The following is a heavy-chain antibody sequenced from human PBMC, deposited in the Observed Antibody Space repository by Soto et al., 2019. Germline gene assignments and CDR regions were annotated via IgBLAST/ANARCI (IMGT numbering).Heavy chain of an antibody. V-gene: IGHV3-30*04. CDR2: ISYDGSNK. Sequence: QVQLVESGGGVVQPGRSLRLSCAASGFTFSTYTIHWVRQAPGKGLEWVAVISYDGSNKYYADSVKGRFTISRDNSKNTLYLQMNSLSTEDTAVYYCARDLKNSGWLDYWGQGTLVTVSS. J-gene: IGHJ4*02. CDR3: ARDLKNSGWLDY. CDR1: GFTFSTYT. D-gene: IGHD6-19*01.